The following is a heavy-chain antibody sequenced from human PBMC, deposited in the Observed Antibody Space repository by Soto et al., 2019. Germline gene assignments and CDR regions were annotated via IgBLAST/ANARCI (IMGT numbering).Heavy chain of an antibody. CDR1: GFTFSSYS. Sequence: GGSLRLSXAASGFTFSSYSMNWVRQAPGKGLEWVSSISSSSYIYYADSVKGRFTISRDNAKNLLYLQMNSLRAEDTAVYYCARENWNYVPYYYYYYGMDVWGQGTTVTVSS. J-gene: IGHJ6*02. D-gene: IGHD1-7*01. CDR3: ARENWNYVPYYYYYYGMDV. CDR2: ISSSSYI. V-gene: IGHV3-21*01.